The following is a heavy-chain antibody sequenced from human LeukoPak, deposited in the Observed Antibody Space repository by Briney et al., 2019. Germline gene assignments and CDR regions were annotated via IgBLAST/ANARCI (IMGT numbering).Heavy chain of an antibody. Sequence: GGSLRLSCAASGFTFSSYAMHWVRQAPGKGLEWVAVISYDGSNKYYADSVKGRFTISRDNSKNTLYLQMNSLRAEDTAVYYCARGAGVLWFGELSNYFDYWGQGTLVTVSS. D-gene: IGHD3-10*01. J-gene: IGHJ4*02. V-gene: IGHV3-30-3*01. CDR1: GFTFSSYA. CDR2: ISYDGSNK. CDR3: ARGAGVLWFGELSNYFDY.